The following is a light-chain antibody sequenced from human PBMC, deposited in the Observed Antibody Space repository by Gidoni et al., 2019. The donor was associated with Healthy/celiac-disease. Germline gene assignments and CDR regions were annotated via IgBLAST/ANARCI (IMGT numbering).Light chain of an antibody. CDR2: AAS. CDR3: QQLNSYPET. V-gene: IGKV1-9*01. CDR1: QGISSY. J-gene: IGKJ4*01. Sequence: DIQLTQSPSFLSASVGDRVTITCRASQGISSYFAWYQQKPGNAPKLLIYAASTLQSGVPSRFSGSGSGTEFTLTITSLQPEDFATYYCQQLNSYPETFXGXTKVEIK.